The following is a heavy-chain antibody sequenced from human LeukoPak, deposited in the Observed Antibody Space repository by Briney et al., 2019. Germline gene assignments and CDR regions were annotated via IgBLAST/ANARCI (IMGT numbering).Heavy chain of an antibody. J-gene: IGHJ4*02. V-gene: IGHV3-30*01. CDR3: VRMRDYYDSSGYYGPFDY. CDR1: GFTFSSYA. CDR2: ISYDGSNK. Sequence: PGGSLRLSCAASGFTFSSYAMHWVRQAPGKGLEWVAVISYDGSNKYYADSVKGRFTISRDNSKNTLYLQMNSLRAEDTAVYYCVRMRDYYDSSGYYGPFDYWGQGTLVTVSS. D-gene: IGHD3-22*01.